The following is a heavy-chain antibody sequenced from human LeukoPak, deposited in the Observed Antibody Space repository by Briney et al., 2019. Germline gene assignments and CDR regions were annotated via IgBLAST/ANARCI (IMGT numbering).Heavy chain of an antibody. CDR3: AREGDLGDYGSLDY. J-gene: IGHJ4*02. CDR2: IKQDGSEK. V-gene: IGHV3-7*01. D-gene: IGHD4-17*01. CDR1: GFTFSSYW. Sequence: GGSLRLSCAASGFTFSSYWMSWVRQAPGKGLEWVANIKQDGSEKFYADSVQGRFTISRDNAKNSLYMQMNSLRAEDTAVYYCAREGDLGDYGSLDYWGQGTLVTVSS.